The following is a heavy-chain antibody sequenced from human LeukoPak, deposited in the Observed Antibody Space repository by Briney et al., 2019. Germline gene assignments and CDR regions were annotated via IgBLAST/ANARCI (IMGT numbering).Heavy chain of an antibody. D-gene: IGHD1-14*01. CDR3: TRDRSRAEDD. V-gene: IGHV3-7*01. Sequence: GGSPRLSCAASGFTFSGHWMSWVRQAPGKGLEWVANINQGGSDKYYVDSVKGRFTISRDNANNLLYLQMSSLRGEDTAVYYCTRDRSRAEDDWGQGTLVTVSS. CDR1: GFTFSGHW. CDR2: INQGGSDK. J-gene: IGHJ4*02.